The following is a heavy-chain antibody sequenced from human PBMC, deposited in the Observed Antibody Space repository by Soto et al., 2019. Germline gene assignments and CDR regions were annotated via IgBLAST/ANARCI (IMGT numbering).Heavy chain of an antibody. V-gene: IGHV4-4*07. D-gene: IGHD6-19*01. CDR3: ACGLAVAGTNWFDP. Sequence: SETLSLTCTVSGGSISSYYWSWIRQPAGKGLEWIGRIYTSGSTNYNPSLKSRVTMSVDTSKNQFSLKLSSVTAADTAVYYCACGLAVAGTNWFDPWVQRTLVSVSS. CDR1: GGSISSYY. J-gene: IGHJ5*02. CDR2: IYTSGST.